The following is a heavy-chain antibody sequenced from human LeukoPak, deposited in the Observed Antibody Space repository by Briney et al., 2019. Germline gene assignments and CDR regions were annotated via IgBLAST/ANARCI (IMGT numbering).Heavy chain of an antibody. CDR3: AKDGSIVVVVAANFDY. V-gene: IGHV3-30-3*01. CDR2: ISYDGSNK. D-gene: IGHD2-15*01. CDR1: GFTFSSYA. J-gene: IGHJ4*02. Sequence: GGSLRLSCAASGFTFSSYAMHWVRQAPGKGLEWVAVISYDGSNKYYADSVKGRFTISRDNSKNTLYLQMNSLRAEDTAVYYCAKDGSIVVVVAANFDYWGQGTPVTVSS.